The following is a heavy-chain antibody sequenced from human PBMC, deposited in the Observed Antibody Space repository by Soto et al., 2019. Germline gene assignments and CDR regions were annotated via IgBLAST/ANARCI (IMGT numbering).Heavy chain of an antibody. V-gene: IGHV4-59*01. CDR3: ARDRCTSCYDYYYGMDV. D-gene: IGHD2-2*01. Sequence: QVQLQESGPGLVKPSETLSLTCTVSGGSISSYYWSWIRQPPGKGLEWIGYIYYSGSTNYNPSLKSRVTISVDTSKHQFSLKLSSVTAADTAVYYCARDRCTSCYDYYYGMDVWGQGTTVTVSS. CDR2: IYYSGST. CDR1: GGSISSYY. J-gene: IGHJ6*02.